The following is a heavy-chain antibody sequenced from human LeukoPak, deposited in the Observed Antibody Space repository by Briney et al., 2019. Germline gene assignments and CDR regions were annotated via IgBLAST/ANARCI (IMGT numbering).Heavy chain of an antibody. CDR1: GFTFSSYS. Sequence: GGSLRLSCAASGFTFSSYSMNWVRQAPGKWLEWVSSIGSSSSYIYYADSVKGRFTISIDNAKNSLYLQMNSLRAEDTAVYYCAIRGSPMVRNYWGQGTLVTVSS. CDR2: IGSSSSYI. V-gene: IGHV3-21*01. D-gene: IGHD3-10*01. J-gene: IGHJ4*02. CDR3: AIRGSPMVRNY.